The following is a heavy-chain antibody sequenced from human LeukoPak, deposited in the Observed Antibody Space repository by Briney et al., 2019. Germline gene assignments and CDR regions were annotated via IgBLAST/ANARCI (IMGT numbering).Heavy chain of an antibody. V-gene: IGHV4-30-4*01. D-gene: IGHD5-12*01. CDR1: GGSISSGDYY. CDR2: IYYSGST. J-gene: IGHJ3*02. Sequence: SETLSLTCTVSGGSISSGDYYWSWIRQPPGKGLEWIGYIYYSGSTYYNPSLKSRVTISVDTSKNQFSLKLSSVTAADTAVYYCARVVRWLQFSAGINAFDIWGQGTMVTVSS. CDR3: ARVVRWLQFSAGINAFDI.